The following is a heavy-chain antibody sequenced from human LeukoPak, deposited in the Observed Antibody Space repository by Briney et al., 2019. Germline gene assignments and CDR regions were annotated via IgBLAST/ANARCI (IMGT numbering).Heavy chain of an antibody. D-gene: IGHD6-19*01. V-gene: IGHV3-30-3*01. CDR2: ISYDGSNK. CDR3: AREGIAVAGMGFDY. CDR1: GFTFSSYA. Sequence: GGSLRLSCAASGFTFSSYAMHWVRQAPGKGLEWVAVISYDGSNKYYADSVKGRFTISRDNSKNTLYLQMNSLRAEDTAVYYCAREGIAVAGMGFDYWGQGTLVTVSS. J-gene: IGHJ4*02.